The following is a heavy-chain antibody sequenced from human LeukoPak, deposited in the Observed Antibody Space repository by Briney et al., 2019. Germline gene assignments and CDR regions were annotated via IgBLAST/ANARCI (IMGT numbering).Heavy chain of an antibody. J-gene: IGHJ6*02. CDR3: ARVIVVVPIGVYHYYAMDV. CDR1: GDSISTGGYY. CDR2: IYYSGST. V-gene: IGHV4-31*03. D-gene: IGHD2-2*01. Sequence: SQTLSLTCTVSGDSISTGGYYWAWIRQHRERGLEWIGYIYYSGSTHYNPSLQSRVTISVDTSKNQFSLYLNSVTAADTAVYYCARVIVVVPIGVYHYYAMDVWGQGTTVTVSS.